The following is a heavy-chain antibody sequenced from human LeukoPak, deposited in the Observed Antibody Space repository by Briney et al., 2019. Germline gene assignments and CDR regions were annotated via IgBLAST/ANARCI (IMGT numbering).Heavy chain of an antibody. CDR3: LGYSSGSDAFDI. V-gene: IGHV4-31*03. Sequence: SETLSLTCTVSGGSISSGDYYWSWIRQHPGKGLEWIGYIYYSGSTYYNPSLKSRVTISVDTSKNQFSLKLSSVTAADTAVYYCLGYSSGSDAFDIWGQGTMVTVSS. CDR1: GGSISSGDYY. J-gene: IGHJ3*02. CDR2: IYYSGST. D-gene: IGHD6-19*01.